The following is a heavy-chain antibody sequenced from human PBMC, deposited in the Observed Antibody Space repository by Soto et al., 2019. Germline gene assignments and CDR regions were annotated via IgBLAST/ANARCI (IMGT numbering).Heavy chain of an antibody. J-gene: IGHJ4*02. Sequence: SETLSLTCAVYGGSFSGYYWSWIRQPPGKGLEWIGVINHSGSTNYNPSLKSRVTISVDTSKNQFSLKLSSVTAADTAVYYCARGRPYCTNGVCYIFDYWGQGTLVTVSS. D-gene: IGHD2-8*01. CDR3: ARGRPYCTNGVCYIFDY. V-gene: IGHV4-34*01. CDR1: GGSFSGYY. CDR2: INHSGST.